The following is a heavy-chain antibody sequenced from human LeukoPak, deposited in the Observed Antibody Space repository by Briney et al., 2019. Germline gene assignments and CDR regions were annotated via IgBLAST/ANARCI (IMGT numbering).Heavy chain of an antibody. Sequence: PSETPSLTCAVSGGSFTGSFSTYYWSWIRQPPGKGLEWIGEINHSGSTTYNPSLKSRVTISIDTSKNHFSLKLSSVTAADTAMYYCARNGWYSVDYWGQGTQVIVSS. CDR3: ARNGWYSVDY. V-gene: IGHV4-34*01. J-gene: IGHJ4*02. D-gene: IGHD6-19*01. CDR2: INHSGST. CDR1: GGSFTGSFSTYY.